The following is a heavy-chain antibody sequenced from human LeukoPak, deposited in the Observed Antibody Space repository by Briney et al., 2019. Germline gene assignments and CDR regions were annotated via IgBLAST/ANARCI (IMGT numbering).Heavy chain of an antibody. CDR3: ARDSTWLVPDY. Sequence: ASVKVSCKASGYTFTGFYMHWVRQAPGQGLEWMGGIIPILGTANYAQKFQGRVTISADKSTSTAYMELSSLRSEDTAVYYCARDSTWLVPDYWGQGTLVTVSS. J-gene: IGHJ4*02. CDR1: GYTFTGFY. D-gene: IGHD6-19*01. CDR2: IIPILGTA. V-gene: IGHV1-69*10.